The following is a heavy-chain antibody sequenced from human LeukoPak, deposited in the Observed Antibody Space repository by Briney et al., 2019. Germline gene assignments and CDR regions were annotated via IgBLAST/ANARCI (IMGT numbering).Heavy chain of an antibody. CDR2: ISAYSGET. D-gene: IGHD4-17*01. CDR3: ARVGDSDY. Sequence: GASVKVSCSASGYTFSSYGISWVRQAPGQGLEWMGWISAYSGETNYAQNFQGRVTMTTDTSTSTAYMEVRGLRSDDTAVYYCARVGDSDYWGQGTLVTVSS. V-gene: IGHV1-18*01. J-gene: IGHJ4*02. CDR1: GYTFSSYG.